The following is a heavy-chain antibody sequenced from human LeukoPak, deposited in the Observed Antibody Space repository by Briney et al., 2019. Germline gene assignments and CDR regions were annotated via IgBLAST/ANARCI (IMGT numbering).Heavy chain of an antibody. J-gene: IGHJ4*02. CDR3: AKHRPSGYSSSWFFDY. Sequence: GGSLRLSCAASGFTFSSYAMHWVRQAPGKGLEWVAFIRYDGSNKYYADSVKGRFTISRDNSKNTLYLQMNSLRAEDTAVYYCAKHRPSGYSSSWFFDYWGQGTLVTVSS. CDR1: GFTFSSYA. V-gene: IGHV3-30*02. CDR2: IRYDGSNK. D-gene: IGHD6-13*01.